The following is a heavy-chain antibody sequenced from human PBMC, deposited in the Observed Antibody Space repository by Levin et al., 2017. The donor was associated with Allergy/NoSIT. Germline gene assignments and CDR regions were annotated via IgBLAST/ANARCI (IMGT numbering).Heavy chain of an antibody. D-gene: IGHD1-26*01. CDR2: INHSGST. J-gene: IGHJ6*02. Sequence: SETLSLTCAVYGGSFSGYYWSWIRQPPGKGLEWIGEINHSGSTNYSPSLKSRVTISVDTSKNQFSLKLSSVTAADTAVYYCASALVGATSNYYYYGMDVWGQGTTVTVSS. V-gene: IGHV4-34*01. CDR1: GGSFSGYY. CDR3: ASALVGATSNYYYYGMDV.